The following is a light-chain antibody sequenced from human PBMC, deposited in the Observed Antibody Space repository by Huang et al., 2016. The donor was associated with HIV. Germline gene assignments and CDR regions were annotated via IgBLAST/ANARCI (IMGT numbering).Light chain of an antibody. CDR2: DAS. V-gene: IGKV3-15*01. Sequence: EIEMTQSPATLSVSPGERATLSCRASHSVDSDLAWYQQKPGQAPRLRIYDASTRATGISDKFNCTWSGTEFSRSITNLQSEDFAVYYCQQYNDWPPLTFGGGTKVEI. J-gene: IGKJ4*01. CDR1: HSVDSD. CDR3: QQYNDWPPLT.